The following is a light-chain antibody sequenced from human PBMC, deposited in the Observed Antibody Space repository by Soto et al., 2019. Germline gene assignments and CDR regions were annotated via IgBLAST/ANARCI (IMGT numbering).Light chain of an antibody. CDR3: QQDNSYSWT. CDR2: KVS. CDR1: QSLNNW. J-gene: IGKJ1*01. V-gene: IGKV1-5*03. Sequence: DIQMTQSPSTLSASVGDRVTITCRASQSLNNWLAWYQQKPGNAPKLLIYKVSNLESGVPSRFSGSGSGTEFTLTISSRQPDDVATYYCQQDNSYSWTFGQGTKVEIK.